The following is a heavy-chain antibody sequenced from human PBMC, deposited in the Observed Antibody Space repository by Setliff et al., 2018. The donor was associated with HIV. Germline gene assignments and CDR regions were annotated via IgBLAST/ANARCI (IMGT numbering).Heavy chain of an antibody. V-gene: IGHV4-4*07. J-gene: IGHJ5*02. CDR3: ARDRHSSGLGSYGP. CDR2: TDSGGTT. CDR1: GGSFGVYR. Sequence: PSETLFLTCTISGGSFGVYRWSWIRQSAGRGLEWIGRTDSGGTTDYKPSLKGRVAISVDTSRNQFSLRVTSVTAADTAVYFCARDRHSSGLGSYGPWGPGILVTVSS. D-gene: IGHD3-10*01.